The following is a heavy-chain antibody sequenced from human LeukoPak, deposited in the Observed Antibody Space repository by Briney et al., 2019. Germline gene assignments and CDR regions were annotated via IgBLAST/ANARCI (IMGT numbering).Heavy chain of an antibody. CDR1: GFTFSSYE. J-gene: IGHJ5*02. D-gene: IGHD3-9*01. V-gene: IGHV3-48*03. CDR2: ISSSGSTI. CDR3: AKDSTVSDYDILTGSGGWFDP. Sequence: GGSLRLSCAASGFTFSSYEMNWVRQAPGKGREWVSYISSSGSTIYYADSVKGRFTISRDNSKNTLYLQMNSLRAEDTAVYYCAKDSTVSDYDILTGSGGWFDPWGQGTLVTVSS.